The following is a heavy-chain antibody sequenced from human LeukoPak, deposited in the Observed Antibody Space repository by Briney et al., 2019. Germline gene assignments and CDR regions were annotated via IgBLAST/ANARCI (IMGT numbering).Heavy chain of an antibody. CDR2: IYYNEDT. D-gene: IGHD2-21*01. CDR1: GGSIRSSY. Sequence: SETLSLTCTVSGGSIRSSYWAWIRQPPGKGLEFIGSIYYNEDTYSNPSLKSRLTISVDTSTNQFSLRLNSVTAADTAVYFCARQLASGNDAFDIWGQGTMVTVSS. CDR3: ARQLASGNDAFDI. J-gene: IGHJ3*02. V-gene: IGHV4-39*01.